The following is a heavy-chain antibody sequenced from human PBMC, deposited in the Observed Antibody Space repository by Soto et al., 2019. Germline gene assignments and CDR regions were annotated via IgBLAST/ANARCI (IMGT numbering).Heavy chain of an antibody. CDR3: ARGPRVRGVTSYYFDY. J-gene: IGHJ4*02. V-gene: IGHV4-39*01. Sequence: PSETLSLTCTVSGASIRSSAYWGWIRQPPGKGLEWIGSIYSIGNTYYNPSLKSGVTISADTSKNQFSLNLISVTAADTAVYYCARGPRVRGVTSYYFDYWGQGTLVTVSS. D-gene: IGHD3-10*01. CDR2: IYSIGNT. CDR1: GASIRSSAY.